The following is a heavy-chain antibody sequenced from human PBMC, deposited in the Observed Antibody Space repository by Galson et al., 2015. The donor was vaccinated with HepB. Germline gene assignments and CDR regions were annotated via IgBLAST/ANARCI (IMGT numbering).Heavy chain of an antibody. CDR1: GYTFTSYG. Sequence: SVKVSCKASGYTFTSYGISWVRQAPGQGLEWMGWISAYNGNTNYAQKLQGRVTMTTDTSTSTAYMELRSLRSDDTAVYYCARDLDIVVVVAATFDAFDIWGQGTMVTVSS. CDR3: ARDLDIVVVVAATFDAFDI. D-gene: IGHD2-15*01. CDR2: ISAYNGNT. V-gene: IGHV1-18*04. J-gene: IGHJ3*02.